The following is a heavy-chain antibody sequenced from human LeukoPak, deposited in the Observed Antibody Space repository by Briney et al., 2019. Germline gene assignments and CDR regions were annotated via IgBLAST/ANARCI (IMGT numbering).Heavy chain of an antibody. J-gene: IGHJ4*02. CDR3: ARDLIPEQWLVFPTFDY. CDR2: INPNSGGT. CDR1: GYTFTCYY. D-gene: IGHD6-19*01. V-gene: IGHV1-2*02. Sequence: ASVKVSCKASGYTFTCYYMHWVRQAPGQGLEWMGWINPNSGGTNYAQKFQGRVTMTRDTSISTAYMELSRLRSDDTAVYYCARDLIPEQWLVFPTFDYWGQGTLVTVSS.